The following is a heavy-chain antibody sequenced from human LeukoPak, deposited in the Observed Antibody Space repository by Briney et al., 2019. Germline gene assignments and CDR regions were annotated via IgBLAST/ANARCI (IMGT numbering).Heavy chain of an antibody. CDR1: GFTFSSYW. D-gene: IGHD1-26*01. J-gene: IGHJ4*02. CDR3: AKVGAWELQRVFEN. CDR2: INRDGSEQ. Sequence: PGGSLRLSCEVSGFTFSSYWMTWARHIPGKGLEWVANINRDGSEQHYVESVKGRFTISRDNGRNSLYLQMDSLSVDDTAVYYCAKVGAWELQRVFENWGQGTLVTVSS. V-gene: IGHV3-7*01.